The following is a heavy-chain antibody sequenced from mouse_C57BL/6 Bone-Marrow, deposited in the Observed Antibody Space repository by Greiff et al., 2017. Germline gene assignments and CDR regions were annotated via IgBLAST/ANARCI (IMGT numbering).Heavy chain of an antibody. D-gene: IGHD2-1*01. V-gene: IGHV1-42*01. J-gene: IGHJ4*01. Sequence: VQLQQSGPELLKPGASVKISCKASGYSFTAYYMNWVKQSPEKSLEWIGEINPSTGGTTYNQKFKAKATLTVDKSSSTAYMQLKSLTSEDSAVYYCTQLLSYDIDFWSQGTSVTVSS. CDR2: INPSTGGT. CDR1: GYSFTAYY. CDR3: TQLLSYDIDF.